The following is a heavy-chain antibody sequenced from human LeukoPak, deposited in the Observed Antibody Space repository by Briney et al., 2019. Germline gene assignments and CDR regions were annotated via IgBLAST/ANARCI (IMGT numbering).Heavy chain of an antibody. CDR1: GGSISSYY. Sequence: PSETLSLTCTLSGGSISSYYWSWLRQPPGRGLEWIGYIYYSGSTSYNPSLKSRVTISVDTSKNHFSLKVTSVPDTHTAVYYCARGPELAAGSNFDYWGQGTLVTVSS. V-gene: IGHV4-59*12. CDR2: IYYSGST. CDR3: ARGPELAAGSNFDY. J-gene: IGHJ4*02. D-gene: IGHD6-13*01.